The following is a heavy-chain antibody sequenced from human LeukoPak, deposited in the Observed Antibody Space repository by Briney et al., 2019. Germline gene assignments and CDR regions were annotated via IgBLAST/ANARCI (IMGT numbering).Heavy chain of an antibody. J-gene: IGHJ3*02. Sequence: SETLSLTCTVSGVSISSSYSYWGWIRQPPGMGLEWIGSIYYTGNTYYNASLKSQVSISIDTSKNQFSLKLTSVTAADTAVYYCAREYGDYGLGFSAFDIWGQGTMVTVSS. CDR3: AREYGDYGLGFSAFDI. V-gene: IGHV4-39*02. D-gene: IGHD4-17*01. CDR1: GVSISSSYSY. CDR2: IYYTGNT.